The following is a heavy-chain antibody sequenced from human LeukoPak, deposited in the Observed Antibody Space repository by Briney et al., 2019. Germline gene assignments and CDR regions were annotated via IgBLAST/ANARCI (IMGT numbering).Heavy chain of an antibody. V-gene: IGHV4-39*01. CDR2: IYYSGST. J-gene: IGHJ6*03. CDR1: GGSISSTRYY. Sequence: PSETLSLTCTVSGGSISSTRYYWGWIRQPPGKGLEWIGSIYYSGSTYYNPSLKSQVTISVDTSKNQFSLKLSSVTAADTAVYYCARHQGMTNRPYYYYYYMDVWGKGTTVTISS. D-gene: IGHD3-10*01. CDR3: ARHQGMTNRPYYYYYYMDV.